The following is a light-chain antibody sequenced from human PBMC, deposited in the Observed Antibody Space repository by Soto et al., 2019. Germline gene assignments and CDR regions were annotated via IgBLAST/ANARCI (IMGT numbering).Light chain of an antibody. Sequence: QSVLTQRPSVSGAPGQRVTISCTGSSSNIGAGYDVHWYQQPPGTAPKLLIYGNSNRPSGVPDRFSGSKSGTSASLAITGLQAEDEADYYCQSYDSSLSGYVFGTGTKLTVL. CDR2: GNS. CDR1: SSNIGAGYD. V-gene: IGLV1-40*01. CDR3: QSYDSSLSGYV. J-gene: IGLJ1*01.